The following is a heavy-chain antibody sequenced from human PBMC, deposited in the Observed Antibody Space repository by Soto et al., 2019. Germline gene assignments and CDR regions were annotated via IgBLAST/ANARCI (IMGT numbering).Heavy chain of an antibody. CDR2: MNPNSGNT. V-gene: IGHV1-8*01. Sequence: QVQLVQSGAEVKKPGASVKVSCKASGYTFTSYDINWVRQATGQGLEWMGWMNPNSGNTGYAQKFQGRVTMTRNTSISTAYMGLSSLRSEDTAVYYCARADYYDRSGYLLPCGYWGQGTLVTVSS. CDR3: ARADYYDRSGYLLPCGY. D-gene: IGHD3-22*01. J-gene: IGHJ4*02. CDR1: GYTFTSYD.